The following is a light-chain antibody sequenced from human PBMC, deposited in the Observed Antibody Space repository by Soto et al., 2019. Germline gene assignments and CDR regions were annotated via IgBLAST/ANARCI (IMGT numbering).Light chain of an antibody. J-gene: IGKJ5*01. CDR1: QSVSSSN. CDR3: QQYGTSPPST. Sequence: EIVLTQSPGTLSLSPGERATLSCRASQSVSSSNLAWYQQKPGQAPRLLINGASSRATGIPDRFSGSGSGTDFTLTISRLEPEDFAVYYCQQYGTSPPSTFGQGTRLEIK. CDR2: GAS. V-gene: IGKV3-20*01.